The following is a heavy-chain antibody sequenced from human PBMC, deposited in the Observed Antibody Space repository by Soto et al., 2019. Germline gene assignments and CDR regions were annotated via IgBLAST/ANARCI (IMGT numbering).Heavy chain of an antibody. Sequence: QVHLVESGGGVVQPGRSLRLSCAASGFAFSGYSMQWVRQPPGKGLERVAVIKHDGSETYYADSVKGRFTVSQDDSKNTLSLQMTSLRTEDTALYRCARIGYRFSCGGGVDSWGQGALVIVSS. J-gene: IGHJ5*01. CDR2: IKHDGSET. CDR1: GFAFSGYS. D-gene: IGHD2-21*01. V-gene: IGHV3-30-3*01. CDR3: ARIGYRFSCGGGVDS.